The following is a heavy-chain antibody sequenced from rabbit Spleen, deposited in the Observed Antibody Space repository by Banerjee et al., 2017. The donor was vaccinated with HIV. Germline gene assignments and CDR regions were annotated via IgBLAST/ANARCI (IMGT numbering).Heavy chain of an antibody. CDR2: IYTSSGST. CDR1: GFSFSSGYY. J-gene: IGHJ4*01. CDR3: VRGPPYAGYAGYGYVYLNL. D-gene: IGHD6-1*01. Sequence: QSLEESGGDLVKPGASLTLTCTASGFSFSSGYYMSWVRQAPGKGLELIACIYTSSGSTYYATWVKGRFTISKTSSTTVTLQMTSLTAADTATYFCVRGPPYAGYAGYGYVYLNLWGPGTLVTVS. V-gene: IGHV1S40*01.